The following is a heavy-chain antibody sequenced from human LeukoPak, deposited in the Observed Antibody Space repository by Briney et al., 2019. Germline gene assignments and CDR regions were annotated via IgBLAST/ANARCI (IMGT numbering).Heavy chain of an antibody. CDR2: IKEDGSEK. V-gene: IGHV3-7*05. CDR3: ARDFGFYLGIYWYFDL. Sequence: GGSLRLSCAASGFIFSNYWMSWVRQAPGKGLEWVANIKEDGSEKQYVDSVKGRFTISRDNAKNSLYLQMNSLRVEDTAVYYCARDFGFYLGIYWYFDLWGRSTQVTVSS. D-gene: IGHD3-16*01. CDR1: GFIFSNYW. J-gene: IGHJ2*01.